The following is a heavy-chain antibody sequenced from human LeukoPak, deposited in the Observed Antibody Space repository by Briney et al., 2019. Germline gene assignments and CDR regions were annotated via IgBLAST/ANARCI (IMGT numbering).Heavy chain of an antibody. D-gene: IGHD1-26*01. Sequence: PGGSLRLSCAASGFTFSSYGMHWVRQAPGKGLEWVALIWYDGSKQYYADSVKGRFTISRDNSKNTLHLQMNSLRAEDTAVYYCAKVPLSGSYLYFDYWGQGTLVTVSS. CDR1: GFTFSSYG. J-gene: IGHJ4*02. V-gene: IGHV3-33*06. CDR2: IWYDGSKQ. CDR3: AKVPLSGSYLYFDY.